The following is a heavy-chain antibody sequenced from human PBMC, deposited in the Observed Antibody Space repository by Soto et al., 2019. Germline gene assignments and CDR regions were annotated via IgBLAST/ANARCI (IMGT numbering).Heavy chain of an antibody. D-gene: IGHD3-10*02. V-gene: IGHV2-5*02. CDR1: GLSLSTSGVC. CDR2: IYWDDDK. J-gene: IGHJ4*02. Sequence: QITLKESGPTLVKPTQTLTLTCTFSGLSLSTSGVCVGWHRQDPGKSLQWLALIYWDDDKRYSPSMNSRLTITNDTPKNQVVRTMTNMNPLDTDTYYCAYRPPYVRGVILGYWGQGPLVTGSS. CDR3: AYRPPYVRGVILGY.